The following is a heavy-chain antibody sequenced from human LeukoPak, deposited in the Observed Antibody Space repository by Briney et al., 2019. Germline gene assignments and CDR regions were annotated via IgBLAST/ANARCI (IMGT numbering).Heavy chain of an antibody. V-gene: IGHV3-73*01. CDR1: GFTFSGSA. CDR2: IRSKANSYAT. CDR3: TPSLYDILTGSDY. Sequence: PGGSLRLSCSASGFTFSGSAMHWVRQPSGKGLEWFGRIRSKANSYATEYAASVKGRFTISRDDSKNTAYLQMNSLKTEDTAVYYCTPSLYDILTGSDYWGQGTLVAVSS. J-gene: IGHJ4*02. D-gene: IGHD3-9*01.